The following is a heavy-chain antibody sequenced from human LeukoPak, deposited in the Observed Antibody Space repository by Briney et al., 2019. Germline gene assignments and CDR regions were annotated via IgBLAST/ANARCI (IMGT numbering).Heavy chain of an antibody. J-gene: IGHJ6*02. CDR3: AGWERPYYYYGMDV. D-gene: IGHD1-1*01. CDR1: GGSISSGGYY. CDR2: IYYSGST. Sequence: PSETLSLTCTVSGGSISSGGYYWSWIRQHPGKGLEWIVYIYYSGSTYYNPSLKSRVTISVDTSKNQFSLKLSSVTAADTAVYYCAGWERPYYYYGMDVWGQGTTVTVSS. V-gene: IGHV4-31*03.